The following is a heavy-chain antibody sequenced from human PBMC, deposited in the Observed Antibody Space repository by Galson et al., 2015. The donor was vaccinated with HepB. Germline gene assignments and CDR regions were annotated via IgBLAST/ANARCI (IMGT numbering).Heavy chain of an antibody. CDR3: ARLWYDSGVVVPAAYEFDY. V-gene: IGHV5-51*01. J-gene: IGHJ4*02. CDR2: IYPGDSDT. Sequence: QSGAEVKKPGESLKISCKGSGYSFTSYWIGWVRQMPGKGLEWMGIIYPGDSDTRYSPSFQGQVTISADKSISTAYLQWSSLKASDTAMYYCARLWYDSGVVVPAAYEFDYWGQGTLVTVSS. D-gene: IGHD2-2*01. CDR1: GYSFTSYW.